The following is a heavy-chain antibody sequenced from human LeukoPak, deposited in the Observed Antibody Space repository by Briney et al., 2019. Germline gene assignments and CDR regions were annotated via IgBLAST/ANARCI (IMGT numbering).Heavy chain of an antibody. J-gene: IGHJ4*02. CDR1: GGSISSYY. V-gene: IGHV4-59*01. CDR2: IYYSGST. D-gene: IGHD6-19*01. CDR3: ARNSVAGTFDY. Sequence: SSETLSLTCTVSGGSISSYYWSWIRQPPGKGLEWIGYIYYSGSTNYNPSLKSRVTISVDTSKNQFSLKLSSVTAADTAVYYCARNSVAGTFDYWGQGTPVTVSS.